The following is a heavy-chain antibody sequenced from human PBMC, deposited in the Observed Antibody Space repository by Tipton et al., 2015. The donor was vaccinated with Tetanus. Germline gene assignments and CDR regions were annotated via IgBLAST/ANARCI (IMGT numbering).Heavy chain of an antibody. CDR3: ARERHLDY. CDR1: GDPITDYF. V-gene: IGHV1-2*02. Sequence: QLVQSGAEVKKPGASVKVSCTASGDPITDYFIHWVRQTPGHGLEWVGWINPNSGATNYAQKFQGRVTMTRDTSISTAYMELSSLRSDDTAVYYCARERHLDYWGQGTLVTVSS. CDR2: INPNSGAT. D-gene: IGHD1-1*01. J-gene: IGHJ4*02.